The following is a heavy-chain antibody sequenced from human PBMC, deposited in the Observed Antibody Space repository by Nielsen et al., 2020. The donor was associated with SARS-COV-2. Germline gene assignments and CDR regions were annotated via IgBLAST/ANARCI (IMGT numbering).Heavy chain of an antibody. CDR2: IYYSGST. J-gene: IGHJ6*02. V-gene: IGHV4-39*01. Sequence: SETLSLTCTVSGGSISSSSYYWGWIRQPPGKGLEWIGSIYYSGSTYYNPSLKSRVTISVDTSKNQFSLKLSSVTAADTAVYYCAAGERDYDFWSGPLYGMDVWGQGTTVTVSS. D-gene: IGHD3-3*01. CDR3: AAGERDYDFWSGPLYGMDV. CDR1: GGSISSSSYY.